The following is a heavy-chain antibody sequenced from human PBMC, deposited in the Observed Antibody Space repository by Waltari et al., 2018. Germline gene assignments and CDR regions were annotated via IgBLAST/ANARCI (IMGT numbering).Heavy chain of an antibody. CDR2: IYHTGST. CDR3: ARFLYYYYYVDV. CDR1: GVFINSANYY. J-gene: IGHJ6*03. V-gene: IGHV4-30-4*08. Sequence: QVQLQESGPGLVKPSQTLSLTCSVSGVFINSANYYWSWIRQPPGKGLEWIGYIYHTGSTYYTPSLKSRISISLDTSKNQFSLNLTSVTAADTAVYFCARFLYYYYYVDVWGKGTTVTISS.